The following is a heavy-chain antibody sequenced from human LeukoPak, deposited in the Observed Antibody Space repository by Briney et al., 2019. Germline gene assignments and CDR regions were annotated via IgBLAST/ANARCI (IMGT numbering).Heavy chain of an antibody. D-gene: IGHD5-18*01. CDR2: IRYDGSNK. V-gene: IGHV3-30*02. J-gene: IGHJ5*02. CDR1: GFTFSSYG. Sequence: GGSLRLSCAASGFTFSSYGMHWVRQAPGKGLEWVAFIRYDGSNKYYADSVKGRFTISRDNSKNTLYLQMNSLRAEDTAVYYRARGNSYGSPGIDPWGQGTLVTVSS. CDR3: ARGNSYGSPGIDP.